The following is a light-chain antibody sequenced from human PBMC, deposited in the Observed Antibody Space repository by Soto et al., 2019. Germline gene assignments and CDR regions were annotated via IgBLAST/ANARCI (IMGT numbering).Light chain of an antibody. J-gene: IGKJ5*01. CDR3: QQYGSSPPIT. V-gene: IGKV3-20*01. CDR2: GAS. Sequence: EIALPQSPGALSLSPVERATLSCMASQSVSSSYLACYQQKPGKAPRLLMYGASSRATGIPDRFSGSGSGTDFTLTISRLEPEDFAVYYCQQYGSSPPITSCQGTRLEIK. CDR1: QSVSSSY.